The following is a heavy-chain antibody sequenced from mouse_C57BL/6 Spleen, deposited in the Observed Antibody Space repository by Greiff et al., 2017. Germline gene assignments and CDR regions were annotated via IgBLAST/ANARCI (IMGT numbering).Heavy chain of an antibody. CDR3: ARSPHYYGSSLYYYAMDY. D-gene: IGHD1-1*01. J-gene: IGHJ4*01. CDR1: GYTFTSYW. Sequence: QVQLQQPGAELVKPGASVKLSCKASGYTFTSYWMHWVKQRPGQGLEWIGMIHPNSGSTNYNEKFKSKATLTVDKSSSTAYMQLSSLTSEDSAVYYCARSPHYYGSSLYYYAMDYWGQGTSVTVSS. CDR2: IHPNSGST. V-gene: IGHV1-64*01.